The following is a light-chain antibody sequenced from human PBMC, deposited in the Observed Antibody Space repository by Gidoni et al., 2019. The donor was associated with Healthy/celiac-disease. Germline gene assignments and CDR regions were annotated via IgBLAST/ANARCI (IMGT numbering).Light chain of an antibody. CDR1: QRISSY. J-gene: IGKJ1*01. CDR3: QQNYSTPPVT. Sequence: DIQMTQSPSSLSASVGDRVTIICRASQRISSYLNWYQQKPGKAPKLLIYAASSLQSGVPSRFSGSGSGTDFTLTISSLQPEDFATYYCQQNYSTPPVTFGQGTKVEIK. V-gene: IGKV1-39*01. CDR2: AAS.